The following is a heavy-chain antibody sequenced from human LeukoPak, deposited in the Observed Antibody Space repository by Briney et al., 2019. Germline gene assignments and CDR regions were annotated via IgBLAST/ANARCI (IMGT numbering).Heavy chain of an antibody. CDR1: GGSISSYY. CDR3: ARVTMVRGVMPFDY. V-gene: IGHV4-59*08. Sequence: SETLSLTCIVSGGSISSYYWSWIRQSPGKGLEWIGYIYYSGSTYYNPSLKSRVTISVDTSKNQFSLKLSSVTAADTAVYYCARVTMVRGVMPFDYWGQGTLVTVSS. J-gene: IGHJ4*02. CDR2: IYYSGST. D-gene: IGHD3-10*01.